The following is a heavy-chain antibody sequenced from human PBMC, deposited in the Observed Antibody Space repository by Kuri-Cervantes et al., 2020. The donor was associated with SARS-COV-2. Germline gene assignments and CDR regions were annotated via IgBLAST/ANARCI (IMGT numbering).Heavy chain of an antibody. CDR1: GGSISSGGYY. CDR2: IYHSGST. D-gene: IGHD6-13*01. V-gene: IGHV4-30-2*01. J-gene: IGHJ5*02. Sequence: SETLSLTCTVSGGSISSGGYYWSWIRQPPGKGLEWIGYIYHSGSTYYNPSLKSRVTISVDRSKNQFSLKLSSVTAADTAVYYCARSPGIAAAGTNWFDPWGQGTLVTAPQ. CDR3: ARSPGIAAAGTNWFDP.